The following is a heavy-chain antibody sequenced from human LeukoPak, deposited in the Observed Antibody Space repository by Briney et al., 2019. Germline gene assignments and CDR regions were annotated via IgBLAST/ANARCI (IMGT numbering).Heavy chain of an antibody. Sequence: SETLSITCTVSGGSISSYYWSWIRQPAGKGLEWIGRIYTSGSTNYNPSLNSRVTMSVDTSKNQFSLKLTSVTAADTAVYYCARESGSSWSRSLDYWGQGTLVTVSS. V-gene: IGHV4-4*07. CDR2: IYTSGST. J-gene: IGHJ4*02. CDR1: GGSISSYY. D-gene: IGHD6-13*01. CDR3: ARESGSSWSRSLDY.